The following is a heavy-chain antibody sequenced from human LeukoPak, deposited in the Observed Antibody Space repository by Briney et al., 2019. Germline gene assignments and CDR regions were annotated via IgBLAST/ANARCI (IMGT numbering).Heavy chain of an antibody. V-gene: IGHV3-30*18. CDR3: AKAEYCTGARCYSAAFAY. Sequence: GGSLRLSCAASGFTFSNYGLHWVRQAPGKGLEGVAVISYDGSNKYYADSVKGGFTISRDNSKNTLYLQMNSRRAEDRAVYYCAKAEYCTGARCYSAAFAYWGQGTLVTVSS. CDR1: GFTFSNYG. D-gene: IGHD2-8*02. J-gene: IGHJ4*02. CDR2: ISYDGSNK.